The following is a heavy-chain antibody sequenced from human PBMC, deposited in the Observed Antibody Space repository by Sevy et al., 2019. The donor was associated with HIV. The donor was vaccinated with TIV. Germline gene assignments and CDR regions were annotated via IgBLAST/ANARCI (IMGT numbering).Heavy chain of an antibody. D-gene: IGHD3-10*01. J-gene: IGHJ4*02. CDR1: GFTFSSYA. CDR3: ARGPQPYYYGSGSYGY. Sequence: GASLRLSCAASGFTFSSYAMHWVRQAPGKGLEWVAVISYDGSNKYYADSVKGRFTISRDNSKNTLYLQMNSLRAEDTAVYYCARGPQPYYYGSGSYGYWGQGTLVTVSS. V-gene: IGHV3-30-3*01. CDR2: ISYDGSNK.